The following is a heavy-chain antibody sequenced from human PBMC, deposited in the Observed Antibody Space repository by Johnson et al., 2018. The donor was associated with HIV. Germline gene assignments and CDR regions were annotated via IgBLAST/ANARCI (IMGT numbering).Heavy chain of an antibody. CDR2: ISYDGSNK. D-gene: IGHD6-13*01. CDR3: ATDVAAAGQCVAFDI. J-gene: IGHJ3*02. Sequence: VQLVESGGGVVQPGRSLRLSCAASGFTFSSYAMHWVRQAPGKGLEWVAVISYDGSNKYYADSVKGRFTISRDNSKNTLYLQMNSLRAEDTAVYYCATDVAAAGQCVAFDIWGQGTMVTVSS. CDR1: GFTFSSYA. V-gene: IGHV3-30*04.